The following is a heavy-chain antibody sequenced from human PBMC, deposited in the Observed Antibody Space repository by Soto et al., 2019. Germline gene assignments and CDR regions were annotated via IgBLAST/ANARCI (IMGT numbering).Heavy chain of an antibody. CDR1: GFTFGDYA. CDR2: IRSKAYGGTT. CDR3: TRDSSRYYYGMDF. D-gene: IGHD6-13*01. J-gene: IGHJ6*02. Sequence: GGSLRLSCTASGFTFGDYAMSWFRQAPGKGQEWVGFIRSKAYGGTTEYAASVKGRFTISRDDSKSIAYLQMNSQKTEDSAVYYCTRDSSRYYYGMDFWGQGTTVTVSS. V-gene: IGHV3-49*03.